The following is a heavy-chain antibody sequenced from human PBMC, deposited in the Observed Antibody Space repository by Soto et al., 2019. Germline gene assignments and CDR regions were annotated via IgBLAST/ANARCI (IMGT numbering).Heavy chain of an antibody. CDR2: IYHSGST. Sequence: QLQLQESGSGLVKPSQTLSLTCAVSGGSINTATHSWSWIRQPPGKGLEWIGYIYHSGSTYYNPSAQSGVNISIDESINHFPRGLSSVAAAGPAVYYCARGGGVTTPGDDYWGQGILVTVSS. CDR1: GGSINTATHS. J-gene: IGHJ4*02. V-gene: IGHV4-30-2*01. D-gene: IGHD4-4*01. CDR3: ARGGGVTTPGDDY.